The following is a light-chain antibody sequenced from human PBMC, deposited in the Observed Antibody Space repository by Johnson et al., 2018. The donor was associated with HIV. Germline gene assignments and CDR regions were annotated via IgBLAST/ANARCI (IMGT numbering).Light chain of an antibody. J-gene: IGLJ1*01. Sequence: QPVLTQPPSVSAAPGQKVTISCSGSSSNIGNNYVSWYQQFPGTAPKLVIYENNKRPSGIPDRFSGSTSGTSATLGITGLQTGDEADYYCGTWDSSLRGVFGTGTKVTVL. CDR3: GTWDSSLRGV. CDR2: ENN. CDR1: SSNIGNNY. V-gene: IGLV1-51*02.